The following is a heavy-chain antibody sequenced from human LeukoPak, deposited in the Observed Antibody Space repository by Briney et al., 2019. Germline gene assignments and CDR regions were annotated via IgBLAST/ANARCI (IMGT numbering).Heavy chain of an antibody. D-gene: IGHD2-21*02. J-gene: IGHJ4*02. V-gene: IGHV3-15*01. CDR1: GFTFSNAW. Sequence: GGSLRLSCAASGFTFSNAWMSWVRQAPGKGLEWVGGIKSKTDGGTTDYAAPVKGRFTISRDDATNTLYLQMNSLKTEDTAVYYCTTDRNCGADCYSFGNVDYWGQGTLVTVSS. CDR3: TTDRNCGADCYSFGNVDY. CDR2: IKSKTDGGTT.